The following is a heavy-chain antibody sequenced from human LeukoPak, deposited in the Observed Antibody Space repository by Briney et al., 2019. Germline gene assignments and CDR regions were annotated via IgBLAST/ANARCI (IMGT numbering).Heavy chain of an antibody. CDR3: AGGGSGWPTSVVVDY. J-gene: IGHJ4*02. CDR1: GGSMSSKY. V-gene: IGHV4-59*01. Sequence: SETLSLTCTVSGGSMSSKYWSWIRQPPGKGLEWIGYVYYTGGTDYHPSLKTRTTISIDTSKSQFALKLTSVTAADTAVYYCAGGGSGWPTSVVVDYWGQGTLVTVSS. CDR2: VYYTGGT. D-gene: IGHD6-19*01.